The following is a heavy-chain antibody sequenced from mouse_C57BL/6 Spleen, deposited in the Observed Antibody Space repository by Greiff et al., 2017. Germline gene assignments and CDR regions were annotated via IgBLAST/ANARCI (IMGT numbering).Heavy chain of an antibody. V-gene: IGHV5-17*01. CDR1: GFTFSDYG. J-gene: IGHJ4*01. D-gene: IGHD2-3*01. CDR2: ISSGSSTI. CDR3: ARCLYDGYYYAMDY. Sequence: EVKLMESGGGLVKPGGSLKLSCAASGFTFSDYGMHWVRQAPEKGLEWVAYISSGSSTIYYADTVKGRFTISRDNAKNTLFLQMTSLRSEDTAMYYCARCLYDGYYYAMDYWGQGTSVTVSS.